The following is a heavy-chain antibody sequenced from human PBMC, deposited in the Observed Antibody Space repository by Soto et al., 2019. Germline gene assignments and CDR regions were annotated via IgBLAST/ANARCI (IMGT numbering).Heavy chain of an antibody. D-gene: IGHD3-3*01. Sequence: PGGSLRLSCAASGFTFSNAWMSWVRQAPEKGLEWVGRIKSKTDGGTTDYAAPVKGRFTISRDDSKNTLYMQMNSLKTEDTAVYYCTTTIFGVVRTEDVWGKGTTVTVSS. J-gene: IGHJ6*04. CDR3: TTTIFGVVRTEDV. CDR2: IKSKTDGGTT. V-gene: IGHV3-15*01. CDR1: GFTFSNAW.